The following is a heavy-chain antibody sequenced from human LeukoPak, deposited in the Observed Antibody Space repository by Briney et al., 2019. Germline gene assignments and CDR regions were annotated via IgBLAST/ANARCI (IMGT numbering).Heavy chain of an antibody. V-gene: IGHV1-2*02. CDR3: ARGDGSGRYCIEY. J-gene: IGHJ4*02. D-gene: IGHD3-10*01. Sequence: ASVTVSCKASGYTFTDYFMHWVRQAPGQGLEWMSWINPSSGGTNYAQRFQGRVTMTRDTSISTAYMELSRLTSDDTAVYYCARGDGSGRYCIEYWGQGTLVAVAS. CDR1: GYTFTDYF. CDR2: INPSSGGT.